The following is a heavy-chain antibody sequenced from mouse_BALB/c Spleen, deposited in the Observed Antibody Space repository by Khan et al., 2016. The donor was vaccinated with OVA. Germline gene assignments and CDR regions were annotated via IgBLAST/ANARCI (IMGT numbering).Heavy chain of an antibody. V-gene: IGHV1S81*02. CDR2: INPSDGRT. CDR1: GYTFTSYW. J-gene: IGHJ3*01. D-gene: IGHD2-2*01. CDR3: TRGGFGSLAY. Sequence: QVQLQQSGAELVKPGASVKLSCKASGYTFTSYWMHWVKQRPGQGLAWIGYINPSDGRTHYNENFKSKATLTVDKSSSTAYMQLSSLTSEDSAVYYCTRGGFGSLAYWGQGTLVTVSA.